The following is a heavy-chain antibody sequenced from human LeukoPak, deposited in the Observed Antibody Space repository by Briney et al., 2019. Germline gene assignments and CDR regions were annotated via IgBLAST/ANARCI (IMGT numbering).Heavy chain of an antibody. CDR2: ISGSDGTS. D-gene: IGHD3-16*02. CDR3: AKSLGVGGYTRYKGFDQ. Sequence: GGSLRLSCAASGFTLNSFAMSCVRQAPGEGLEWVSSISGSDGTSHYADFVKGRFTISRDNSKNTLYLQMNSLRAEDTAAYYCAKSLGVGGYTRYKGFDQWGQGTLVVVSS. V-gene: IGHV3-23*01. J-gene: IGHJ4*02. CDR1: GFTLNSFA.